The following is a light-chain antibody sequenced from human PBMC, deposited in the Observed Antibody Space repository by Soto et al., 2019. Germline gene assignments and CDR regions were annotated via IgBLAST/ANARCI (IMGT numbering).Light chain of an antibody. J-gene: IGKJ4*01. V-gene: IGKV3-15*01. CDR3: QQYNNWPLT. CDR1: QSVSSN. CDR2: GAS. Sequence: EIVMTQSPATLSVSPGERATLSCRASQSVSSNLAWYQQKPGQAPRLLFYGASTRATGIPARFSGGGSGTEFTLTISSLQSEDFAAYYRQQYNNWPLTFGGGTKVEIK.